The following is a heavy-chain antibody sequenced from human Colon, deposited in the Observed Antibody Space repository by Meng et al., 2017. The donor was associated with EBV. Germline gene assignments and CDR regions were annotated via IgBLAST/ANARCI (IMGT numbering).Heavy chain of an antibody. V-gene: IGHV4-4*02. Sequence: VPLQESGPGLVKPSETLSLTCAVSGCSISSSNWGGWVRPSPEKGLEWIGEIFHSGLTNYNPSLQSRVTISVDKSKNQFSLEVTSVTAADTAIYYCMRDLLVLEKDEVWGRGTLVTVSS. J-gene: IGHJ2*01. D-gene: IGHD1-1*01. CDR1: GCSISSSNW. CDR2: IFHSGLT. CDR3: MRDLLVLEKDEV.